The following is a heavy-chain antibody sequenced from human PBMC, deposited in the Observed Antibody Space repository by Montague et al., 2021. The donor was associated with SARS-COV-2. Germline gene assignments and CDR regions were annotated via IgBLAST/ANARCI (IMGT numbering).Heavy chain of an antibody. CDR3: ARGMIRGVTTPFDY. CDR2: IYYSGTT. Sequence: SETLSLTCSVSSGSIISSGYYWGWIRQPPGKELEWIGSIYYSGTTYYXPSLQSRGTISVDTSKDHLSLRLSSVTAADTAVYFCARGMIRGVTTPFDYWGQGSQVTVSS. V-gene: IGHV4-39*02. CDR1: SGSIISSGYY. D-gene: IGHD3-10*01. J-gene: IGHJ4*02.